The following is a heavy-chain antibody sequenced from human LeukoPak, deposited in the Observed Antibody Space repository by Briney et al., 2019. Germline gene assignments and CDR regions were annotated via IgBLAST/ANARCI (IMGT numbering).Heavy chain of an antibody. CDR3: VRYCTIGVCSRRNFDY. CDR2: IKEDGSIK. Sequence: GGSLRLSCAASEFTFSNNWMSWVRQAPGKGPEWVASIKEDGSIKYYVDSVKGRFTISRDNANNSLYLQMSSLRAQETAVYYCVRYCTIGVCSRRNFDYWGQGTLVTVSS. D-gene: IGHD2-8*01. CDR1: EFTFSNNW. V-gene: IGHV3-7*01. J-gene: IGHJ4*02.